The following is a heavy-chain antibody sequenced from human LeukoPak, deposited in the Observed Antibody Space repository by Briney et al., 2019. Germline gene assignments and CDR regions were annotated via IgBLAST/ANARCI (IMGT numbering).Heavy chain of an antibody. J-gene: IGHJ4*02. Sequence: ASVTVSCKASGYTFTSYYMHWVRQAPGQGLEWMGIINPSDGSTSYAQKFQGRVTMTRDTSTSTVYMELNSLRSEDTAVYYCARGLYSSGWYDYWGQGTLVIVSS. CDR3: ARGLYSSGWYDY. CDR1: GYTFTSYY. CDR2: INPSDGST. V-gene: IGHV1-46*01. D-gene: IGHD6-19*01.